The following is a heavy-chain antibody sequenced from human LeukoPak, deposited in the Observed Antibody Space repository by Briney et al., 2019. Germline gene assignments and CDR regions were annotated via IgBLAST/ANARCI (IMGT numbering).Heavy chain of an antibody. J-gene: IGHJ4*02. CDR1: GGTFSSYA. D-gene: IGHD2-2*01. Sequence: SVKVSCKASGGTFSSYAISWVRQAPGQGLEWMGRIIPILGIANYAQKFQGRVTITADESTSTAYMELSSLRSEDTAVYYCARENSCSSTSCYFGDYWGQGTLVTVSS. V-gene: IGHV1-69*04. CDR2: IIPILGIA. CDR3: ARENSCSSTSCYFGDY.